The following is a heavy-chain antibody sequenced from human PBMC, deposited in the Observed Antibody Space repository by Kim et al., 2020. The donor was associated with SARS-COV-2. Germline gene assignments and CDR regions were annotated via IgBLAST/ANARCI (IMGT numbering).Heavy chain of an antibody. J-gene: IGHJ5*02. Sequence: RDSQNFQDRVTFTRDTSATTAYMELTSLTFKDTAVYYCAREGSGSYNWLDPWGQGTLVTVSS. V-gene: IGHV1-3*01. D-gene: IGHD3-10*01. CDR3: AREGSGSYNWLDP.